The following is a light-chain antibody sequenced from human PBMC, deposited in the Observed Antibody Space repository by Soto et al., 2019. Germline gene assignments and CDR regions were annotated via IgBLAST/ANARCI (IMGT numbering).Light chain of an antibody. V-gene: IGKV3-20*01. J-gene: IGKJ2*01. CDR2: GAS. CDR3: QQYVSSPTYT. CDR1: QSVSATY. Sequence: EIVLTQSPGTLSLSPGERATLSCRASQSVSATYLAWYQQKPGQAPRLLIYGASNRATGIPDRFTGSGSGTDVTLTISRLEPEDVAVDFCQQYVSSPTYTFGQGTKLEIK.